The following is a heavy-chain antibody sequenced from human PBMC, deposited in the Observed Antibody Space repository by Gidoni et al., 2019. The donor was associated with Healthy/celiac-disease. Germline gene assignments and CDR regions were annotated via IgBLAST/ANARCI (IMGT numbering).Heavy chain of an antibody. J-gene: IGHJ4*02. CDR3: ARDKKRNNRGRWD. Sequence: EVQLLDAGVGLVQPGGSLRLPCAASGLPFSSYAMSWVRQAPGTGLGGVSAISGRGGSTYYTDSEKARFTIYRDNSKNTVYLQMNSLRAEDTAVYYCARDKKRNNRGRWDWGQGNLVTVSS. V-gene: IGHV3-23*01. CDR1: GLPFSSYA. CDR2: ISGRGGST. D-gene: IGHD1-20*01.